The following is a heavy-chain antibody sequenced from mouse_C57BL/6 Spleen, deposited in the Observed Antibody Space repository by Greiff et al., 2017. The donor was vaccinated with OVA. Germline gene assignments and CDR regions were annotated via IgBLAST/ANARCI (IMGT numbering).Heavy chain of an antibody. CDR3: ARGDYYGSSWYFEG. CDR1: GFTFTSYW. Sequence: QVQLQQPGAELVQPGASVKLSCKASGFTFTSYWMQWVKQRPGQGLEWVGEIDPSDSYTNYNQKFKGQATFTVATSSSTAYMQLSSLTSEDAAVYYCARGDYYGSSWYFEGWGTGTTVT. D-gene: IGHD1-1*01. CDR2: IDPSDSYT. J-gene: IGHJ1*03. V-gene: IGHV1-50*01.